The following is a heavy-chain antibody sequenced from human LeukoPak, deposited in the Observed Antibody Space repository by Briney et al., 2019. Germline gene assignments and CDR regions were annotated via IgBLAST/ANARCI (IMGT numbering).Heavy chain of an antibody. V-gene: IGHV3-74*01. D-gene: IGHD5-18*01. J-gene: IGHJ4*02. CDR3: AKTRYSYTGIIDY. CDR1: GFNLSDYW. Sequence: PGGSLRLSCAASGFNLSDYWMHWGRQAPGEGVVWVSRMYTDGTSTKYADAVKGRFTSSRDNASNTVYLQMNSLRAEDTAVYYCAKTRYSYTGIIDYWGQGALVTDSS. CDR2: MYTDGTST.